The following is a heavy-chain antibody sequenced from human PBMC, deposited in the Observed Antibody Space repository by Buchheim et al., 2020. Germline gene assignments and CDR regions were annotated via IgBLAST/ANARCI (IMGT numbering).Heavy chain of an antibody. CDR2: INPNSGAT. V-gene: IGHV1-2*04. J-gene: IGHJ6*01. Sequence: QVQLVQSGAEVKKPGASVRVSCKASGYTFTAYYLHWVRQAPGQGLEWMGWINPNSGATNYDQRFQDWVTMTRDTSITTVHMELSRLRSDDTAVYYCAGDWSASATMFGVVGSGMDVWGQGTT. D-gene: IGHD3-3*01. CDR1: GYTFTAYY. CDR3: AGDWSASATMFGVVGSGMDV.